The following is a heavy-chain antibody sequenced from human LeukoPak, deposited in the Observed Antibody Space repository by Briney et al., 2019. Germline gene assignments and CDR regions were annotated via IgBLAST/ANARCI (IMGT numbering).Heavy chain of an antibody. CDR1: GFTFSSYG. V-gene: IGHV3-33*01. CDR2: IWSDGSNK. D-gene: IGHD1-14*01. CDR3: ARDLVSITYYGMDV. J-gene: IGHJ6*02. Sequence: GGSLRLSCAASGFTFSSYGMHWVRQAPGKGLEWVAVIWSDGSNKYYADSVKGRFTISRDNSKNTLYLQMNSLRAEDTAVYYCARDLVSITYYGMDVWGQGTTVTVSS.